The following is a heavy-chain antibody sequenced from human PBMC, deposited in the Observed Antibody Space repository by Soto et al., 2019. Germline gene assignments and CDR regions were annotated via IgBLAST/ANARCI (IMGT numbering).Heavy chain of an antibody. V-gene: IGHV3-9*01. J-gene: IGHJ6*02. D-gene: IGHD3-10*01. Sequence: EEQLVESGGGLVQPGRSLRLSCAASGFTFDDYAMHWVRQPPGKGLEWVSGINWNSGRIAYADSVKGRFTISRDNDKTSLYLQMNSLRAEDTALYYCAKDRGSGSYAANFYYYGMDVWGQGTTVTVSS. CDR1: GFTFDDYA. CDR3: AKDRGSGSYAANFYYYGMDV. CDR2: INWNSGRI.